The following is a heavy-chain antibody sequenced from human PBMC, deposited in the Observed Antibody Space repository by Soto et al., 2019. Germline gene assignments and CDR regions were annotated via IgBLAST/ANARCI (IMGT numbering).Heavy chain of an antibody. CDR2: IYWDEDK. CDR1: GFSLSTSGVG. CDR3: AHHPYYGLAPYAFDY. D-gene: IGHD3-10*01. V-gene: IGHV2-5*02. J-gene: IGHJ4*02. Sequence: QITLKESGPTLVKPTQTLTLTCTFSGFSLSTSGVGVGWIRQPPGKALEWLAVIYWDEDKRSSSSLKSRLTITKDTSKNQVVLTMTNMDPVDTATYYCAHHPYYGLAPYAFDYWVQGSLVTVSS.